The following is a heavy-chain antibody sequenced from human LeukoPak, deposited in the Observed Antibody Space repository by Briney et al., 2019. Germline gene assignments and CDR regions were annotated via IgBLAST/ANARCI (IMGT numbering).Heavy chain of an antibody. Sequence: GGSLRLSCVVSEFNFGNYWMSWVRQTPGKGLGWVANIKQDGSDRYYVDSVKGRFIISRDNAKNSLYLQMNSLRDEDTAVYYCARDSAAHGGYWGQGTPVIVSS. CDR1: EFNFGNYW. D-gene: IGHD6-25*01. CDR3: ARDSAAHGGY. J-gene: IGHJ4*02. V-gene: IGHV3-7*03. CDR2: IKQDGSDR.